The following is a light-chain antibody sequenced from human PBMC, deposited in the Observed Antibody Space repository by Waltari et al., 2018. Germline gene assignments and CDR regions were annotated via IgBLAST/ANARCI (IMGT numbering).Light chain of an antibody. CDR1: TPNIRFNP. CDR3: AAWDDSLSGWV. Sequence: SLLPQPPPPSATPGQTVTISCSGSTPNIRFNPVNWFRHLPGTAPKLLVYRHNERPSGVPVRFSASKSGTSASLAISDLQSEDEADYYCAAWDDSLSGWVFGGGTKLTVL. CDR2: RHN. V-gene: IGLV1-44*01. J-gene: IGLJ3*02.